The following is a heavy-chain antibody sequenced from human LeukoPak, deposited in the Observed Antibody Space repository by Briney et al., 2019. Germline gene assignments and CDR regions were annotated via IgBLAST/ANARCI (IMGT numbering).Heavy chain of an antibody. D-gene: IGHD2-2*01. CDR3: ARDTELGYCSSTSCHPAYNWFDP. V-gene: IGHV1-46*01. J-gene: IGHJ5*02. Sequence: ASVKVSCKASGYTFTSYYMHWVRQAPGQGLEWMGIINPSGGSTSYAQKFQGRVTMTRDTSTSPVYMELSSLRYEDTAVYYCARDTELGYCSSTSCHPAYNWFDPWGQGTLVTVSS. CDR1: GYTFTSYY. CDR2: INPSGGST.